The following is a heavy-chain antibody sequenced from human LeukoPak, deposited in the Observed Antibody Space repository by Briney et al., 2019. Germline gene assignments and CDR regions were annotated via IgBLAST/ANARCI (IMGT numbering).Heavy chain of an antibody. CDR3: SRESGPFCPFGY. J-gene: IGHJ4*02. Sequence: PSETLSLTCGVSGGSISGTNWWTWVRQPPGQGLEWIGEISLAGQTNYNPSLNGRVTMSLDKSSNQLSLHLTSVTAADTATYFCSRESGPFCPFGYWGQGTLVIVSS. D-gene: IGHD1-26*01. CDR1: GGSISGTNW. V-gene: IGHV4/OR15-8*02. CDR2: ISLAGQT.